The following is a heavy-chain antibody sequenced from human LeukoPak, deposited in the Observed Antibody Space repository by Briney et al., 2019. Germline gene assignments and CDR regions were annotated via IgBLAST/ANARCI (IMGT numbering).Heavy chain of an antibody. Sequence: ASVKVSCKASGYTFTGYYMHWVRQAPGQGLEWMGWINPNSGVTNYAQKFQGRVTMTRDTSISTAYMELSRLRSDDTAVYYCARVAWLQGEFDYWGQGTLVTVSS. J-gene: IGHJ4*02. D-gene: IGHD5-24*01. CDR3: ARVAWLQGEFDY. V-gene: IGHV1-2*02. CDR2: INPNSGVT. CDR1: GYTFTGYY.